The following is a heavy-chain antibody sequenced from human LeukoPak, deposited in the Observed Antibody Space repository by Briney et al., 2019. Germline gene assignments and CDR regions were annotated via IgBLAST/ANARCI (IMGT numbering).Heavy chain of an antibody. CDR3: ARRGGSGRAFDY. V-gene: IGHV4-39*01. CDR1: GASISGGTYY. D-gene: IGHD1-26*01. CDR2: IYYTGST. Sequence: SETLSHTCSVSGASISGGTYYWGRIRQPPGKGLEWIGSIYYTGSTYDNPSLKSRVTISVDTSKNQFSLKLSSVTAADTAVYYCARRGGSGRAFDYWGQGTLVTVSS. J-gene: IGHJ4*02.